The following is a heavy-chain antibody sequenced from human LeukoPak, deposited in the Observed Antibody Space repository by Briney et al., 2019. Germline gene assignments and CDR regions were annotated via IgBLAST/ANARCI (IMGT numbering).Heavy chain of an antibody. CDR3: ARAKIAAAGKGVLDY. J-gene: IGHJ4*02. D-gene: IGHD6-13*01. Sequence: GASVKVSRKASGYTFTGCYMHWVRQAPGQGLEWMGWINPNSGGTNYAQKFQGRVTMTRDTSISTAYMELSRLRSDDTAVYYCARAKIAAAGKGVLDYWGQGTLVTVSS. CDR1: GYTFTGCY. V-gene: IGHV1-2*02. CDR2: INPNSGGT.